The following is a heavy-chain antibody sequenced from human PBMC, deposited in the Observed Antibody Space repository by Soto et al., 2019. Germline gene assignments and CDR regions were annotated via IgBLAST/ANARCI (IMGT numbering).Heavy chain of an antibody. J-gene: IGHJ3*02. CDR3: AHTLYVSWSYDSGVDAFDS. V-gene: IGHV2-5*02. CDR1: GFSLSTSGVG. Sequence: QITLKESGPTLVKPTQTLTLTCTFSGFSLSTSGVGVCWIRQPPGTALEWLALIYCDDDKRYSPSLKSRLTSPEEPPKTQVGLTMADMEPASTATYYCAHTLYVSWSYDSGVDAFDSWAQERLVTVST. D-gene: IGHD3-10*01. CDR2: IYCDDDK.